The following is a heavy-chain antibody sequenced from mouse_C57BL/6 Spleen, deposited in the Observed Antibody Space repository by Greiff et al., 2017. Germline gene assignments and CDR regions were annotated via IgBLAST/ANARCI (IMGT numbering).Heavy chain of an antibody. D-gene: IGHD1-1*01. CDR3: ARNGSSCEFAY. J-gene: IGHJ3*01. CDR2: IYPSDSET. CDR1: GYTFTSYW. V-gene: IGHV1-61*01. Sequence: VQLQQPGAELVRPGSSVKLSCKASGYTFTSYWMDWVKQRPGQGLEWIGNIYPSDSETHYNQKFKDKATLTVDKSSSTAYMQLSSLTSEDSAVYYCARNGSSCEFAYWGQGTLVTVSA.